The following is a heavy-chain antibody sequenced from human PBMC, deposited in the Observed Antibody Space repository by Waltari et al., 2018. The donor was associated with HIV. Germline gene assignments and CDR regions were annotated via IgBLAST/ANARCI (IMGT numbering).Heavy chain of an antibody. D-gene: IGHD2-2*01. V-gene: IGHV1-2*02. CDR2: INPYTCGT. CDR3: ANALGLRAPLDY. CDR1: GYTFTDYY. J-gene: IGHJ4*02. Sequence: QVQLVQSGAEVKKPGASVRVSCKTSGYTFTDYYIHWVRQAPGQGLEWLGCINPYTCGTKYPQAFQGRVTLTRDTSISTAYMELTSLKSDDTAVYFCANALGLRAPLDYWGQGTLVTVSS.